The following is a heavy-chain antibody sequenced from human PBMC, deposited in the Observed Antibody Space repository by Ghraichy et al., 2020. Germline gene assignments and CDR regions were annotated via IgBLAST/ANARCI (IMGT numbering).Heavy chain of an antibody. D-gene: IGHD2-21*02. CDR3: ARESDHLIDY. Sequence: LSLTCAAPGFMFNIYSMNWVRQAPGKGLEWVSYISSSSSGIYYADSVKGRFTMSRDNAKNSLYLQMNSLRDEDMAVYYCARESDHLIDYWGQGTLVTVSS. V-gene: IGHV3-48*02. CDR1: GFMFNIYS. CDR2: ISSSSSGI. J-gene: IGHJ4*02.